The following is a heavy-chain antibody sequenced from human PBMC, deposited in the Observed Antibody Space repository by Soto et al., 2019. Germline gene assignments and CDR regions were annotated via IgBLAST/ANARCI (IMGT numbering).Heavy chain of an antibody. D-gene: IGHD6-19*01. V-gene: IGHV3-21*01. CDR2: ISSSSSYI. CDR3: ASLYPSMRPPVKSWGIAVAAPPDY. CDR1: GFPFSSYS. J-gene: IGHJ4*02. Sequence: PGGSLSLSCAASGFPFSSYSMNWVRQAPGKGLEWVSSISSSSSYIYYADSVKGRFTISRDNAKNSLYLQMNSLRAEDTAVYYCASLYPSMRPPVKSWGIAVAAPPDYWGQGTLVTVSS.